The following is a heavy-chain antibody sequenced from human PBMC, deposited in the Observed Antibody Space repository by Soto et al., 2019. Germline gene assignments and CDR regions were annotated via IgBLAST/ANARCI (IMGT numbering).Heavy chain of an antibody. CDR3: AKETAGIGIPLFDH. D-gene: IGHD6-13*01. V-gene: IGHV3-23*01. CDR1: GFTFSSYA. Sequence: GGSLRLSCAASGFTFSSYAMSWVRQAPGKGLEWVSAVSDDGGAHYASSVMGRFIVSRDLSKSTVYLEINGLTAEDTALYYCAKETAGIGIPLFDHWGQGIMVTVS. J-gene: IGHJ4*02. CDR2: VSDDGGA.